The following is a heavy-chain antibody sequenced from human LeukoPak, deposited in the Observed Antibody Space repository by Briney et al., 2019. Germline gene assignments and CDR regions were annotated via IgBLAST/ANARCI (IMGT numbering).Heavy chain of an antibody. CDR3: ARGPPVDY. CDR1: GYSFTTYW. CDR2: IYPSDSDT. V-gene: IGHV5-51*01. Sequence: GESPKISCKGSGYSFTTYWIGWMRQMPGKGLEWMGIIYPSDSDTTYSPSFQGQVTISADKSISTAYLQWSSLKASDTAMYYCARGPPVDYWGQGTLVTVSS. J-gene: IGHJ4*02.